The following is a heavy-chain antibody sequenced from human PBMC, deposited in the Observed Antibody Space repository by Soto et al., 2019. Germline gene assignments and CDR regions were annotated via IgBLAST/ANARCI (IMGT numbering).Heavy chain of an antibody. CDR1: GFILSNYG. CDR3: AQRPGRQGKLAY. J-gene: IGHJ4*02. D-gene: IGHD3-10*01. CDR2: ISYDGSNK. Sequence: GGSLRLSCAASGFILSNYGMHWVRQAPGKGLEWVAFISYDGSNKYYADSVKGRFTLSRDNSKNTLYLQMNSLRAEDTAVYYCAQRPGRQGKLAYWGQGTLVTVS. V-gene: IGHV3-30*03.